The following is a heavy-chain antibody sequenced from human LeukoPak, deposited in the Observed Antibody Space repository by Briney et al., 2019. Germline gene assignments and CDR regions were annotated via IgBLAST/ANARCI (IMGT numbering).Heavy chain of an antibody. Sequence: SQTLSLTCTVSGGSISSYYWSWIRQPAGKGLEWIGRIYTSGSTNYNPSLKSRVTMSVDTSKNQFSLKLSSVTAADTAVYYCARERSGRPDGGFDYWGQGTLVTVSS. V-gene: IGHV4-4*07. CDR2: IYTSGST. J-gene: IGHJ4*02. D-gene: IGHD3-3*01. CDR1: GGSISSYY. CDR3: ARERSGRPDGGFDY.